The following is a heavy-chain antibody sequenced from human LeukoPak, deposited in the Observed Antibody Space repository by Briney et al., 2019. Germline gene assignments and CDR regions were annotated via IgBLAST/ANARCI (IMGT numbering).Heavy chain of an antibody. V-gene: IGHV4-4*07. CDR2: IFSSGST. CDR1: GFTFSSYA. Sequence: GSLRLSCAASGFTFSSYAMSWIRQSAGNGLVWIGRIFSSGSTNYNPSLKSRVTMSVDTSKNQISLKVTSVTAADTAVYYCASDIGARGSSVYYFDYWGQGTLVTVSS. D-gene: IGHD6-19*01. J-gene: IGHJ4*02. CDR3: ASDIGARGSSVYYFDY.